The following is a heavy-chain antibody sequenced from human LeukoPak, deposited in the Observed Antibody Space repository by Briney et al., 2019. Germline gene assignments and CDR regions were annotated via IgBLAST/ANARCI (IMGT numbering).Heavy chain of an antibody. V-gene: IGHV1-2*02. CDR3: ASGYCSGGSCYHNWFDP. D-gene: IGHD2-15*01. Sequence: GASVKVSCKASGYTFTGFYMHWVRQAPGQGLEWMGWINPNSGDTNYAQKFQGRVTMTRDTSISTAYMELSRLTSDDTAVYCCASGYCSGGSCYHNWFDPWGQGTLVTVSS. J-gene: IGHJ5*02. CDR2: INPNSGDT. CDR1: GYTFTGFY.